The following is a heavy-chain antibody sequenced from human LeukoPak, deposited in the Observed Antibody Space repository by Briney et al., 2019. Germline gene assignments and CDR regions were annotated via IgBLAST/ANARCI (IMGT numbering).Heavy chain of an antibody. V-gene: IGHV4-59*12. CDR3: ARTYGSGTTDY. CDR2: IYYSWST. D-gene: IGHD3-10*01. CDR1: GGSLSSYY. Sequence: PSETLSLTCTVSGGSLSSYYWSWIRQPPGKGLEWMGYIYYSWSTYDNPSLKSRVTISVDTSKNQFSLKLSSVTAADTAVYYCARTYGSGTTDYWGQGTLVAVSS. J-gene: IGHJ4*02.